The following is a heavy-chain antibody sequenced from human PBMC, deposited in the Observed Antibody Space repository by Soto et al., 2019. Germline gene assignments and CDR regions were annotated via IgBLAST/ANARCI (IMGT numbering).Heavy chain of an antibody. CDR3: ARGTDWFDP. Sequence: ASVKVSCTDIGYIYTRHYMHWVRQAPGQGLEWMGRIIPILGIANYAQKFQGRVTITADKSTSTAYMELSSLRSEDTAVYYCARGTDWFDPWGQGTLVTVSS. CDR1: GYIYTRHY. J-gene: IGHJ5*02. CDR2: IIPILGIA. V-gene: IGHV1-69*04. D-gene: IGHD2-21*02.